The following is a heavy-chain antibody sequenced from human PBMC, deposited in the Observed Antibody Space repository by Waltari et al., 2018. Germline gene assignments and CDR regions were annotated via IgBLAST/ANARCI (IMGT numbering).Heavy chain of an antibody. V-gene: IGHV3-74*01. CDR1: GFPFGNYW. CDR3: ARDVAGEGSR. Sequence: EVQLVESGGGLVQPGGSLRLSCVASGFPFGNYWMHWIRQAPGKGLVWVSRINTDGSITNYADSVKGRFTISRDNAKNILYLQMNSLGAEDTAVYYCARDVAGEGSRWGQGALVTVSS. J-gene: IGHJ4*02. D-gene: IGHD6-19*01. CDR2: INTDGSIT.